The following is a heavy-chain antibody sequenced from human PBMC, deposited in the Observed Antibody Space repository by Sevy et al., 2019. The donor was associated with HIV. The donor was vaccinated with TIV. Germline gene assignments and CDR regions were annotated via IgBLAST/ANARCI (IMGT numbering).Heavy chain of an antibody. Sequence: ASVKVSCKASGYTFSNYYMDWVRQAPGQGLEWMGRINPNSGGTNYAQKFQGRVTMTRDTSIRTAYMEMTGLRSDDKAVYYCARERITMVEGVFIHNYYHYGMDVWGQGTTVTVSS. J-gene: IGHJ6*02. CDR2: INPNSGGT. D-gene: IGHD3-10*01. CDR1: GYTFSNYY. V-gene: IGHV1-2*06. CDR3: ARERITMVEGVFIHNYYHYGMDV.